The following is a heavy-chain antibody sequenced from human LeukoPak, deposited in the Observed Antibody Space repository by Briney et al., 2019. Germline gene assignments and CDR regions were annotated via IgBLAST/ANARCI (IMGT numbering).Heavy chain of an antibody. CDR3: ARASGSYNYFDP. V-gene: IGHV4-38-2*02. CDR1: GSPISSGHY. Sequence: SETLSLTCTVSGSPISSGHYWAWIRQTPGQGLEWIGTIYHSGVTYYNPSLKGRVTVSVDTSKAQFYLKVNPVTAGDTAVYYCARASGSYNYFDPWGQGTLVTVSS. J-gene: IGHJ5*02. D-gene: IGHD6-25*01. CDR2: IYHSGVT.